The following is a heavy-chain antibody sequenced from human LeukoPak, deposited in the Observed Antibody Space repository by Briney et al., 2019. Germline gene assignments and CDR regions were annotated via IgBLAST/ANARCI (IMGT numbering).Heavy chain of an antibody. CDR3: AKGPGGDSYYYYMDV. CDR1: GFTFSNYG. D-gene: IGHD2-21*02. CDR2: IRYDGLNK. V-gene: IGHV3-30*02. J-gene: IGHJ6*03. Sequence: PGGSLRLSCAASGFTFSNYGMHWVRQAPGRGLEWVAFIRYDGLNKYYADSVKGRFTISRDNAKNSLFLQMNSLRTEDTALYYCAKGPGGDSYYYYMDVWGKGTTVTVSS.